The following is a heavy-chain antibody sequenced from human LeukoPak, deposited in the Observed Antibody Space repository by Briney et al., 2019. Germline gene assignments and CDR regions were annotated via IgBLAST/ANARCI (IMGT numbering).Heavy chain of an antibody. Sequence: GGSLRLSCAASGFTFISYSMNWVRQAPGKGLEWVSSISSSYIHYADSVKGRFTISRDNAKNSLYLEMNSLRAEDTALYYCARDLRRGYCSGGSCYSYLLGYFDYWGQGTLVTVSS. V-gene: IGHV3-21*01. CDR3: ARDLRRGYCSGGSCYSYLLGYFDY. CDR2: ISSSYI. J-gene: IGHJ4*02. CDR1: GFTFISYS. D-gene: IGHD2-15*01.